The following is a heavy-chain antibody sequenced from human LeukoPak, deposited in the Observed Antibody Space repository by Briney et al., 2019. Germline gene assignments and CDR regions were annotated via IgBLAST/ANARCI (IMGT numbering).Heavy chain of an antibody. CDR2: ISYDGSNK. CDR3: AKGWQWLSSF. D-gene: IGHD6-19*01. V-gene: IGHV3-30*18. J-gene: IGHJ4*02. Sequence: PGGSLRLSCAASGFTFSSYGMHWVRQAPGKGLEWVAVISYDGSNKYYADSVKGRFTISRDNSKNTLYLQMNSLRAEDTAVYYRAKGWQWLSSFWGQGTLVTVSS. CDR1: GFTFSSYG.